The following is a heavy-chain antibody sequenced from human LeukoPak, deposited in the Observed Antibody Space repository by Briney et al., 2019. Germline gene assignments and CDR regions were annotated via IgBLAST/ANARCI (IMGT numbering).Heavy chain of an antibody. V-gene: IGHV4-39*01. Sequence: SETLSLTCTVSGGSIIDVNSYWTWIRQPPGKGLEWIASVFHNGATYYIPTLRSRLTISVDSSNNQFTLRLSSVTAADSAVYFCARRGFGYSVDVWGQGTMVTVSS. D-gene: IGHD3-16*01. CDR1: GGSIIDVNSY. CDR2: VFHNGAT. CDR3: ARRGFGYSVDV. J-gene: IGHJ6*02.